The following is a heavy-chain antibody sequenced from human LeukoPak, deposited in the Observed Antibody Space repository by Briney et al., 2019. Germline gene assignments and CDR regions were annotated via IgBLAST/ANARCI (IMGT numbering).Heavy chain of an antibody. J-gene: IGHJ4*02. Sequence: ASVKVSCKASGYTFTTYGISWVRQAPGQGLEWMGWISAYNGNTNYAQYLQGRVTVTRDTSTSTAYMEVRSLRSDDTAVYYCARDIGYSYALSPFDYWGQGTLVTVSS. CDR3: ARDIGYSYALSPFDY. CDR1: GYTFTTYG. V-gene: IGHV1-18*04. CDR2: ISAYNGNT. D-gene: IGHD5-18*01.